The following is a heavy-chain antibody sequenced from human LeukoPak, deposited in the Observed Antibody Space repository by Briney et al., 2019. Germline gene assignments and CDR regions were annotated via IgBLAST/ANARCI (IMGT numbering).Heavy chain of an antibody. D-gene: IGHD3-9*01. CDR3: ARGRRLRYFDWLSNLPFDY. CDR1: GGSFSDYL. J-gene: IGHJ4*02. V-gene: IGHV4-34*01. Sequence: SETLSHTRAVYGGSFSDYLWSWIRQPPGKGLECLGEIKHSGNNNYNPSLKSRATISVDTSKNQFSLKLRSVTAADTAVYYCARGRRLRYFDWLSNLPFDYWGQGTLVTVSS. CDR2: IKHSGNN.